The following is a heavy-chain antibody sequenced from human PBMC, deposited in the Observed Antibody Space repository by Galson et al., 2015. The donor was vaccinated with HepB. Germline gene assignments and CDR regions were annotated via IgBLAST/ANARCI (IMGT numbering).Heavy chain of an antibody. CDR2: INAGDGNT. CDR3: ARVSVGYGSGSGDGHWFDP. V-gene: IGHV1-3*01. CDR1: GYTFTSYA. Sequence: SVKVSCKASGYTFTSYAMHWVRQAPGQRLEWMGWINAGDGNTKYSQKFQGRVTITRDTSASTAYMELSSLRSEDTAVYYCARVSVGYGSGSGDGHWFDPWGQGTLVTVSS. J-gene: IGHJ5*02. D-gene: IGHD3-10*01.